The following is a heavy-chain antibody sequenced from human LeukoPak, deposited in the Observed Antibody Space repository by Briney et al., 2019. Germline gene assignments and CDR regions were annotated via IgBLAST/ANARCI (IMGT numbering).Heavy chain of an antibody. CDR3: AKVFGSLGVAAAGSAYMDV. CDR2: IWYDGSNK. Sequence: PGGSLRLSCAASGFTFSTYGMHWVRQAPGKGLEWVAVIWYDGSNKYYADSVKGRFTISRDNSKNTLYLQMNSLRAEDTAVYYCAKVFGSLGVAAAGSAYMDVWGKGTTVTVSS. CDR1: GFTFSTYG. V-gene: IGHV3-33*06. J-gene: IGHJ6*03. D-gene: IGHD6-13*01.